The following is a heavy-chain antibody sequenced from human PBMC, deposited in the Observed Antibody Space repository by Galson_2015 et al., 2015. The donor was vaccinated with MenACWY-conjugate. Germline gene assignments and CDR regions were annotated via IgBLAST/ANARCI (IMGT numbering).Heavy chain of an antibody. CDR1: GGSISSSSYY. D-gene: IGHD1-1*01. CDR3: ALLDTYYYYGMDV. J-gene: IGHJ6*02. V-gene: IGHV4-39*07. Sequence: ETLSLTCTVSGGSISSSSYYWGWIRQPPGKGLEWIGSIYYSGSTYYNPSLKSRVTISVDTSKNQFSLKLSSVTAADTAVYYCALLDTYYYYGMDVWGQGTTVTVSS. CDR2: IYYSGST.